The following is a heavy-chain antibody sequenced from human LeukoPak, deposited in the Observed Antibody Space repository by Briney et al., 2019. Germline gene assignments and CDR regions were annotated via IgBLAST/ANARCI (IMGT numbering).Heavy chain of an antibody. J-gene: IGHJ4*02. CDR2: IYHSGST. CDR1: GGSISNYH. Sequence: SETLSLTCTVSGGSISNYHWSWIRQPPGKGLEWIGYIYHSGSTYYNPSLKSRVTISVDRSKNQFSLKLSSVTAADTAVYYCAREGSGAGYYDFWSGGGLDYWGQGTLVTVSS. D-gene: IGHD3-3*01. CDR3: AREGSGAGYYDFWSGGGLDY. V-gene: IGHV4-59*12.